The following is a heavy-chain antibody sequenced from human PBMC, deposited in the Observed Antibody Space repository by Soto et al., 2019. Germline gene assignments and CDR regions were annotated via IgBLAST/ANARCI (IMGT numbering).Heavy chain of an antibody. CDR2: IRGTDGLT. J-gene: IGHJ4*02. CDR1: GFTFSNYA. CDR3: AKDVLGDGFSVAAFDN. D-gene: IGHD3-16*01. Sequence: EVHLLQSGGGLVQPGGSLRLSCAASGFTFSNYAMSWVRQVPGKEPEWVSAIRGTDGLTFYADSVRGRFTISRDNSRNTLSLQMNSLRAGDAAIYYCAKDVLGDGFSVAAFDNWGQGSLVTVSS. V-gene: IGHV3-23*01.